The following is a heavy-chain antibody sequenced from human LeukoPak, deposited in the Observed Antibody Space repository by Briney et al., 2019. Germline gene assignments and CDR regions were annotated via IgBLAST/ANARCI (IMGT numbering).Heavy chain of an antibody. CDR3: ARDGDADNFDY. D-gene: IGHD5-24*01. V-gene: IGHV3-74*01. CDR2: IYRDGSST. J-gene: IGHJ4*01. Sequence: PSGGSLRLSCAASGFTFSGYWMHWVRQAPGRGLVWVSRIYRDGSSTNYADSVKGRFTISRDNAKNTLYLQMNSLRDEDTAVYYCARDGDADNFDYWGHGTLVTVSS. CDR1: GFTFSGYW.